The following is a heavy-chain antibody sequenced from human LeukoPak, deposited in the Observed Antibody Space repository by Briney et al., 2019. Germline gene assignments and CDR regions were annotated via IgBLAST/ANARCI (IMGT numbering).Heavy chain of an antibody. CDR3: ARGRDGYNFHPDY. CDR2: IYYSGST. Sequence: SETLSLTCTVSGGSISSGDYYWSWIRQPPGKGLERIGYIYYSGSTNYNPSLKSRVTISIDTSKNQFSLKLSSVTAADTAVYYCARGRDGYNFHPDYWGQGTLVTVSS. J-gene: IGHJ4*02. D-gene: IGHD5-24*01. CDR1: GGSISSGDYY. V-gene: IGHV4-61*08.